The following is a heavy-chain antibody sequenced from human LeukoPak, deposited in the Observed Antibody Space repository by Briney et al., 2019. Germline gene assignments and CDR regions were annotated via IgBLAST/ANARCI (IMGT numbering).Heavy chain of an antibody. Sequence: PGGSLRLSCAASGFTFSSYAMSWVRQAPGKGLEWVSAISGSGGSTYYADSVKGRFTISRDNSKNTLYLQMNSLRAEDTAVYYCARDLVVVADRNYGMDVWGQGTTVTVSS. CDR3: ARDLVVVADRNYGMDV. J-gene: IGHJ6*02. V-gene: IGHV3-23*01. CDR1: GFTFSSYA. CDR2: ISGSGGST. D-gene: IGHD2-15*01.